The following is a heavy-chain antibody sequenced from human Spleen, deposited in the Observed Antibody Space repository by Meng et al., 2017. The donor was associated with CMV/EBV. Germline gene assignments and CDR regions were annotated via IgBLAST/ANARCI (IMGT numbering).Heavy chain of an antibody. CDR1: RFTFSDYY. Sequence: LRLSCAASRFTFSDYYTSWIRQAPGKGLEWISYISSSSSTIHYADSVRGRFTISRDNAKKSLNLQMDSLRAEDTAVYYCARWRGYFDYWGQGTLVTVSS. J-gene: IGHJ4*02. CDR2: ISSSSSTI. CDR3: ARWRGYFDY. V-gene: IGHV3-11*01.